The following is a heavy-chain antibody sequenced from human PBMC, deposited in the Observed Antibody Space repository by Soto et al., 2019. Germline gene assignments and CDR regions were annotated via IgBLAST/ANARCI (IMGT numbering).Heavy chain of an antibody. D-gene: IGHD4-17*01. Sequence: GGSLRLSCTASGFTFSNYAMSWVRQAPDKGLEWVSAISGRGGSTYYADSVKGRFTISRDNSKNMLFLQMNSPRAEDTALYYCAKDSKVTTSLYSYYYGLDVWGQGPTVTVYS. CDR1: GFTFSNYA. CDR3: AKDSKVTTSLYSYYYGLDV. CDR2: ISGRGGST. V-gene: IGHV3-23*01. J-gene: IGHJ6*02.